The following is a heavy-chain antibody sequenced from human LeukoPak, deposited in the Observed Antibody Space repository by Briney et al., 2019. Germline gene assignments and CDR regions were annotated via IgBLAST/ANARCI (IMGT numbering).Heavy chain of an antibody. J-gene: IGHJ4*02. CDR2: IIPIFGTA. D-gene: IGHD2-2*01. CDR3: ARAVVPAAQNSGFDY. CDR1: GGTFSSYA. Sequence: SVKVSCKASGGTFSSYAISWVRQAPGQGLEWMGGIIPIFGTANYAQKFQGRATITADESTSTAYMELSSLRSEDTAVYYRARAVVPAAQNSGFDYWGQGTLVTVSS. V-gene: IGHV1-69*13.